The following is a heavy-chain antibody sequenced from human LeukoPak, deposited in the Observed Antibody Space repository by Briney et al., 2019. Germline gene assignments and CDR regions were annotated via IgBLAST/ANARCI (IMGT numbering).Heavy chain of an antibody. CDR1: GFTFSSYG. J-gene: IGHJ4*02. V-gene: IGHV3-30*03. Sequence: QPGGSLRLSCAASGFTFSSYGMHWVRQAPGKGLEWVAVISYDGSNKYYADSVKGRFTISRDNAKNSLYLQMNSLRAEDTALYYCARMYSGSYSYYFDYWGQGTLVTVSS. CDR3: ARMYSGSYSYYFDY. CDR2: ISYDGSNK. D-gene: IGHD1-26*01.